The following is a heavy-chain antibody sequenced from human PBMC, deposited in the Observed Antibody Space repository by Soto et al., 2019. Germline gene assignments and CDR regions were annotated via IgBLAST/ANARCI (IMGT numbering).Heavy chain of an antibody. V-gene: IGHV4-30-4*01. CDR3: ARDTVLGGFDI. Sequence: QVQLQESGPGLVKPSQTLSLTCTVSGGSISSGDYYLSWIRQPPGKGLEWIGYIYYSGSTYYNPSLKSRVTVSVDTSKTQFSLKLSSVTAADTAVYYCARDTVLGGFDILGQGKMVTGSS. D-gene: IGHD3-16*01. J-gene: IGHJ3*02. CDR1: GGSISSGDYY. CDR2: IYYSGST.